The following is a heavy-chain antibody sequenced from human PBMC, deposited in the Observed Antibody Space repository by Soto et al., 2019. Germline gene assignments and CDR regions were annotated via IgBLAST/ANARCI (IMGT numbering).Heavy chain of an antibody. J-gene: IGHJ4*02. D-gene: IGHD6-6*01. CDR1: GFTFSSYW. V-gene: IGHV3-7*01. CDR3: ARDHHTGIAARNFDY. Sequence: GGSQRLSCAASGFTFSSYWMSWVRQAPGKGLEWVANIKQDGSEKYYVDSVKGRFTISRDNAKNSLYLQMNSLRAEDTAVYYCARDHHTGIAARNFDYWGQGTLVTVSS. CDR2: IKQDGSEK.